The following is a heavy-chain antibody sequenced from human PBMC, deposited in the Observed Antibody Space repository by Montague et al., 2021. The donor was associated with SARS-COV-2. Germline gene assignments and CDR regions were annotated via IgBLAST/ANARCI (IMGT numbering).Heavy chain of an antibody. D-gene: IGHD3-3*01. J-gene: IGHJ4*02. CDR2: IYYSGST. V-gene: IGHV4-39*07. CDR1: GGSISSSSYY. Sequence: SETLSLTCTVSGGSISSSSYYWGWIRQPPGKGLEWIGSIYYSGSTYYNPSLKSRVTISVDTFKNRFSLKLSSVTAADTAVYYCARASGKKTIFGVVISYFDYWGQGTLVTVSS. CDR3: ARASGKKTIFGVVISYFDY.